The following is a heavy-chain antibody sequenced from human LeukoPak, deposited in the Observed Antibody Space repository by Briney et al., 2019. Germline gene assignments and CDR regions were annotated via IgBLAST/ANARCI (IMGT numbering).Heavy chain of an antibody. J-gene: IGHJ4*02. CDR2: IYPGDSQS. V-gene: IGHV5-51*01. Sequence: GESLKISCKTYEYSFSTNWIGWVRQMPGKGLEWMGLIYPGDSQSKYSPSFQGHVTFSADTSRNTAYLQWNSLKASDTAMYYCARYNAGSLDFRGQGAMIYVSS. D-gene: IGHD3-10*01. CDR3: ARYNAGSLDF. CDR1: EYSFSTNW.